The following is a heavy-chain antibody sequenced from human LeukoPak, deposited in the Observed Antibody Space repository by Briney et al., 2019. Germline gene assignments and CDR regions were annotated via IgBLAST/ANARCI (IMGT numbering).Heavy chain of an antibody. D-gene: IGHD3-10*01. CDR1: GGSISGGGYY. V-gene: IGHV4-31*03. CDR3: ARASIYYYYGMDV. Sequence: PSETLSLTCTVSGGSISGGGYYWSWIRQHPGKGLEWIGYIYHTGGTFYNPSLKSRVTISLDTSENQFSLKPSSVTAADTAVYYCARASIYYYYGMDVWGQGTTVTVSS. CDR2: IYHTGGT. J-gene: IGHJ6*02.